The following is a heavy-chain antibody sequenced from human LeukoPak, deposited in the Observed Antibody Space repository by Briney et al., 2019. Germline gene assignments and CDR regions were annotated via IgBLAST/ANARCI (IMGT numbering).Heavy chain of an antibody. V-gene: IGHV4-59*01. CDR2: IYYSGST. J-gene: IGHJ5*02. D-gene: IGHD6-19*01. CDR3: ARVRMGIAVAPTRRLSINWFDP. Sequence: SETLSLTCTVSGGSISSYYWSWIRQPPGKGLEWIGYIYYSGSTNYNPSLKSRVTISVDTSKNQFSLKLSSVTAADTAVYYCARVRMGIAVAPTRRLSINWFDPWGQGTLVTVSS. CDR1: GGSISSYY.